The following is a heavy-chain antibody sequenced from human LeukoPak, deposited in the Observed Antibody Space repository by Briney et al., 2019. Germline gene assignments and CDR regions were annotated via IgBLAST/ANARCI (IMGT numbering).Heavy chain of an antibody. CDR3: AKEAHLYVILPGYTYYFDS. CDR1: GFTFSGYS. J-gene: IGHJ4*02. CDR2: ISDNSGYI. V-gene: IGHV3-21*01. Sequence: GGSLRLSCAASGFTFSGYSMNWVRQAPGKGLEWVSSISDNSGYIYYADSVKGRFTISRDNAKNSLYLQMHSLRAEDTAVYYFAKEAHLYVILPGYTYYFDSWGRGPLVTVSS. D-gene: IGHD3-9*01.